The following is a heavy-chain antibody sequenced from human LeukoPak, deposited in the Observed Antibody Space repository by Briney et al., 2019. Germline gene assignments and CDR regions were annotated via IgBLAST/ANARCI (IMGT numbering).Heavy chain of an antibody. D-gene: IGHD5-18*01. Sequence: SETLSLTCTVSGGSISSSSYYWGWIRQPPGKGLEWIGSIYYSGSTYYNPSLKSRVTISVDTSENQFSLKLSSVTAADTAVYYCARCRIGYSYGYGYYYYYMDVWGKGTTVTVSS. CDR3: ARCRIGYSYGYGYYYYYMDV. CDR2: IYYSGST. J-gene: IGHJ6*03. V-gene: IGHV4-39*07. CDR1: GGSISSSSYY.